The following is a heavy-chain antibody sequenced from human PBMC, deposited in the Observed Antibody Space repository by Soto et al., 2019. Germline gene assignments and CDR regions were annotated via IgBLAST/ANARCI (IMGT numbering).Heavy chain of an antibody. J-gene: IGHJ1*01. CDR3: ARDLAKGYCSGGSCSSGYFQH. Sequence: QVQLVQSGAEVKKPGSSVKVSCKASGGTFSSYTISWVRQAPGQGLEWMGRIIPILGIANYAQKFQGRVTITADKSTITAYMELSSLRSEDTAVYYCARDLAKGYCSGGSCSSGYFQHWGQGTLVTVSS. CDR1: GGTFSSYT. D-gene: IGHD2-15*01. V-gene: IGHV1-69*08. CDR2: IIPILGIA.